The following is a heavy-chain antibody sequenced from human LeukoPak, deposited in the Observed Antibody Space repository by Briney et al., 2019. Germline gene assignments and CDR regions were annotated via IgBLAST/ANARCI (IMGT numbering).Heavy chain of an antibody. V-gene: IGHV4-59*01. Sequence: HSETLSLTCTVSGASITTYYWTWIRQPPGKGLEWIGYIYHSGSTNYNPSLKSRVTISLDTSRNQFSLRLSSVTAADTAVYFCAREYSTSSEGDYFDYWGQGSLVTVSS. CDR2: IYHSGST. CDR3: AREYSTSSEGDYFDY. J-gene: IGHJ4*02. CDR1: GASITTYY. D-gene: IGHD6-6*01.